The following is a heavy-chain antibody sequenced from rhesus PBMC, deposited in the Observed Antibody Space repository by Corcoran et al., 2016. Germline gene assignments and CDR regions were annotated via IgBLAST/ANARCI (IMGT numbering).Heavy chain of an antibody. CDR1: GYSISSGYY. D-gene: IGHD5-42*01. Sequence: QVQLQESGPGLVKPSATLPLTCAVSGYSISSGYYWGWIAHPPGKGTEWIGSIYGSGGSHYLNPSLKSRVTLSVDTSKNQFSLKLSSVTAADTAVYYCARVGSSWSEWDTVGTEWYFDLWGPGTPITISS. CDR2: IYGSGGSH. V-gene: IGHV4S14*01. J-gene: IGHJ2*01. CDR3: ARVGSSWSEWDTVGTEWYFDL.